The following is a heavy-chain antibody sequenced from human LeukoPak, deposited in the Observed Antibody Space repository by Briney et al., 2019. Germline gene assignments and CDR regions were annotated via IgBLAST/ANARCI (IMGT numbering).Heavy chain of an antibody. Sequence: GASVKVSCKASGGTFSSYAISWVRQAPGQGLEWMGGIIPIFGTANYAQKFQGRVTITADESTSTAYMELSSLRSEDTAVYYCARIFTHCSSTSCYEYWGQGTLVTVSS. CDR1: GGTFSSYA. V-gene: IGHV1-69*13. J-gene: IGHJ4*02. D-gene: IGHD2-2*01. CDR2: IIPIFGTA. CDR3: ARIFTHCSSTSCYEY.